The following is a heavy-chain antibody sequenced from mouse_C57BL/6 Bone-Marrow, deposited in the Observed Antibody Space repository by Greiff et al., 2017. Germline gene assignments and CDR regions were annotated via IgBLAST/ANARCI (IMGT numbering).Heavy chain of an antibody. CDR2: IYPGSGST. CDR1: GYAFTSYW. Sequence: VQLQQPGAELVKPGASVKMSCKASGYAFTSYWITWVKQRPGQGLEWIGDIYPGSGSTNYNEKFKSKATLTVDKSSSTAYMQLSSLTSEDSAVYYCVYDYDGYAMDYWGQGTSVTVSS. J-gene: IGHJ4*01. V-gene: IGHV1-55*01. CDR3: VYDYDGYAMDY. D-gene: IGHD2-4*01.